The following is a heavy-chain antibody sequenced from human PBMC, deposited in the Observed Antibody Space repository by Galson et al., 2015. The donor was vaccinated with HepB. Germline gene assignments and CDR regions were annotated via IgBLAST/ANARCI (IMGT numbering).Heavy chain of an antibody. Sequence: SLRLSCAASGFGFSDYSMSWVRQAPGKGLEWVSSISSTSYYIHDADSVKGRFTISRDNAKNSLYLQMNSLRAEDTAVYYCARAYYDSSGYYPFDYWGQGALVTVSS. CDR3: ARAYYDSSGYYPFDY. CDR2: ISSTSYYI. D-gene: IGHD3-22*01. V-gene: IGHV3-21*01. CDR1: GFGFSDYS. J-gene: IGHJ4*02.